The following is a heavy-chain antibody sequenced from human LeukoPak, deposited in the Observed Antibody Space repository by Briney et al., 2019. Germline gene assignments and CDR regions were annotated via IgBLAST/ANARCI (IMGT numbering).Heavy chain of an antibody. CDR2: INHSGST. CDR3: ARGGLAGLFDY. V-gene: IGHV4-34*01. D-gene: IGHD3/OR15-3a*01. Sequence: SETLSLTCAVYGGSFSGYYWSWIRQPPGKGLEWIGEINHSGSTNYNPSLKSRVTISVDTSKNQFSLKLSSVTAADTAVYYCARGGLAGLFDYWGQGTLVTVSS. J-gene: IGHJ4*02. CDR1: GGSFSGYY.